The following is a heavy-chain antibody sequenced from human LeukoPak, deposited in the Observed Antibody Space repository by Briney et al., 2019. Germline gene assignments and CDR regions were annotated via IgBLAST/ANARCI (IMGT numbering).Heavy chain of an antibody. Sequence: GASVKVSCKASGYTXIDYYMHWVRQAPGHGLEWLGWTNLNSGGTHYVQKFQGRVTMTRDTSISTAHMELDGLRYDDTAVYYCTRGGDDEGPNYFDYWGQGTLVTVSS. V-gene: IGHV1-2*02. CDR2: TNLNSGGT. CDR1: GYTXIDYY. J-gene: IGHJ4*02. CDR3: TRGGDDEGPNYFDY. D-gene: IGHD3-10*01.